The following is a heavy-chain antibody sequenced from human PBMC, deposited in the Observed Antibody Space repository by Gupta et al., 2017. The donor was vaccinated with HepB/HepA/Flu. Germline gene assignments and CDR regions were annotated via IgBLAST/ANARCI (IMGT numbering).Heavy chain of an antibody. Sequence: EVQLVESGGALVQPGGSLRLSCAASGFTFSSHWMHWVRQAPGKGLEWVSRNYRDSNTATYADSVKGRFTISRDNAKNTLFLQMNSLRAEDTAVYYCARGDYSRGPSPLDYWGQGTLVTVSS. J-gene: IGHJ4*02. CDR3: ARGDYSRGPSPLDY. CDR2: NYRDSNTA. CDR1: GFTFSSHW. D-gene: IGHD3-16*01. V-gene: IGHV3-74*01.